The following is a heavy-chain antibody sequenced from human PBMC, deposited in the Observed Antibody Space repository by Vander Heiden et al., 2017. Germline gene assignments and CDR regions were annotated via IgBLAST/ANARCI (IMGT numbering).Heavy chain of an antibody. V-gene: IGHV1-18*04. CDR1: GYPFTSYG. Sequence: QVQLVQSGTEVKKPGASVKVSCKASGYPFTSYGITWVRQAPGQGLEWMGWISPYNGNTKYAQKFQGRVTMTTDTATRTAYMELRSLRSDDTAVYYCAREGYYGSGSSPGGMDVWGQGTTVSVSS. J-gene: IGHJ6*02. CDR3: AREGYYGSGSSPGGMDV. CDR2: ISPYNGNT. D-gene: IGHD3-10*01.